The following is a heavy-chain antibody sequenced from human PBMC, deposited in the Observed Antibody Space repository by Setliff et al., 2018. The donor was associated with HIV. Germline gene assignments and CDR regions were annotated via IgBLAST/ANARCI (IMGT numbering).Heavy chain of an antibody. V-gene: IGHV3-48*04. J-gene: IGHJ6*03. D-gene: IGHD1-26*01. Sequence: LRLSCVVSGFTVSRTYVNWVRQAPGKGLEWVSYISGSSTTIYYADSVKGRFTISRDNAKNSLFLQMNTLRAEDTAVYYCARDQWVGDTADYYYYMDVWGKGTTVTVSS. CDR3: ARDQWVGDTADYYYYMDV. CDR1: GFTVSRTY. CDR2: ISGSSTTI.